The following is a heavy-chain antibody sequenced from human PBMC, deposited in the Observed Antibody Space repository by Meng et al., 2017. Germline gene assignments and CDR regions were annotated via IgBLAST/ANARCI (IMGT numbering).Heavy chain of an antibody. V-gene: IGHV1-18*01. J-gene: IGHJ4*02. Sequence: LRLDQSGPEVQQPGAPVKDACKASGDTITSYGIIWGRQAPGQGLEWMGWISAYNGNTNYAQKLQGRVTMTTDTSTSTAYMELRSLRSDDTAVYYCARAGIAVAGPDYWGQGTLVTVSS. D-gene: IGHD6-19*01. CDR1: GDTITSYG. CDR3: ARAGIAVAGPDY. CDR2: ISAYNGNT.